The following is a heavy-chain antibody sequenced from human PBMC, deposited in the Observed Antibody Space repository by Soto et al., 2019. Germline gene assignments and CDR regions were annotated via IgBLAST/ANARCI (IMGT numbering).Heavy chain of an antibody. V-gene: IGHV4-31*03. D-gene: IGHD6-19*01. CDR3: ARGYSSGWYLYAFDI. Sequence: QVQLQESGPGLVKPSQTLSLTCTVSGGSISSGGYYWSWIRQHPGKGLEWIGYIYYSGSTYYNPSLKSRVTISVDTSKNQFSLKLSSVTAADTAVYYCARGYSSGWYLYAFDIWGQGTMVTVSS. CDR1: GGSISSGGYY. J-gene: IGHJ3*02. CDR2: IYYSGST.